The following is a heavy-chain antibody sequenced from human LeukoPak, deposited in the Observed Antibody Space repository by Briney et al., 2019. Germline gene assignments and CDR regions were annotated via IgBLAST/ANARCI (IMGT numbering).Heavy chain of an antibody. CDR1: GYTFTSYG. CDR2: ISAYNGNT. CDR3: ARTYYYDSSGGDFDY. D-gene: IGHD3-22*01. V-gene: IGHV1-18*01. J-gene: IGHJ4*02. Sequence: ASVKVSCKASGYTFTSYGISWVRQAPGQGLEWMGWISAYNGNTNYAQKLQGRVTMTTDTSTSTTYMELRSLRSDDTAVYYCARTYYYDSSGGDFDYWGQGTLVTVSS.